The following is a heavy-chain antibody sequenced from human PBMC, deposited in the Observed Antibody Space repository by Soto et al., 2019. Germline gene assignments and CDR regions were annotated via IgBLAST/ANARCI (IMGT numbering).Heavy chain of an antibody. D-gene: IGHD4-17*01. CDR2: IYYSGST. CDR1: GGSISSYY. Sequence: PSETLSLTCTVSGGSISSYYWSWIRQPPGRGLEWIAYIYYSGSTNYNPSLKSRVTISVDTSKNQFSLKLSSVTAADTAVYYCARGDPYDYGGNHFDYWGQGTLVTVSS. J-gene: IGHJ4*02. V-gene: IGHV4-59*01. CDR3: ARGDPYDYGGNHFDY.